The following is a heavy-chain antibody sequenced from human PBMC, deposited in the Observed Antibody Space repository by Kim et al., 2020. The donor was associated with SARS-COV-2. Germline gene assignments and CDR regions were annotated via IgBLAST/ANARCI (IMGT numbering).Heavy chain of an antibody. D-gene: IGHD6-13*01. CDR1: GFSFSTYA. J-gene: IGHJ5*02. Sequence: GGSLRLSCAASGFSFSTYAMNWVRQAPGKGLEWVSTITGSGAWTDYADSVKGRFTISRDNSKNTLYLQMNSLRAEDTALYYCAKDPIAGDKLVWFDPWGQGTLVTVS. V-gene: IGHV3-23*01. CDR3: AKDPIAGDKLVWFDP. CDR2: ITGSGAWT.